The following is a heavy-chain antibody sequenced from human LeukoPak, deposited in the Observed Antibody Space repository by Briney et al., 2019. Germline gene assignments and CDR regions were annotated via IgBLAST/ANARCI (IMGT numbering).Heavy chain of an antibody. J-gene: IGHJ4*02. CDR1: GYSFSSYW. D-gene: IGHD3-22*01. CDR3: ATQYYYDSSGYPFDY. V-gene: IGHV5-51*01. CDR2: IYPGDYDT. Sequence: GEALKISCKGSGYSFSSYWIGWVRQMPGKGLEWRGIIYPGDYDTRYSPSFQGQVTISADKSISTAYLQWSSLKASDTAMYYCATQYYYDSSGYPFDYWGQGTLVTVSS.